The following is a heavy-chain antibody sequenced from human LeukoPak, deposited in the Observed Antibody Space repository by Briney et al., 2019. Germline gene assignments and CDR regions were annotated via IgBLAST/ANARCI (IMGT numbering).Heavy chain of an antibody. Sequence: GGSLRLSCAASGFTFSSYAMSWVRQAPWKGLEWVSAISGSAGSTYYADSVKGRFTISRDNFKNTLSLQMNSLRAEDTAVYYCAKGSLPRALDYWGQGTLVTVSS. D-gene: IGHD5/OR15-5a*01. CDR1: GFTFSSYA. V-gene: IGHV3-23*01. J-gene: IGHJ4*02. CDR3: AKGSLPRALDY. CDR2: ISGSAGST.